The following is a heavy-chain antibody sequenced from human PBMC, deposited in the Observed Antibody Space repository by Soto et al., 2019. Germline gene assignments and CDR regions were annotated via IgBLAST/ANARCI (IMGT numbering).Heavy chain of an antibody. V-gene: IGHV3-7*01. J-gene: IGHJ4*02. D-gene: IGHD1-26*01. CDR3: ERINGSSYFDN. CDR1: GFSFSSYW. CDR2: IKEDGSEK. Sequence: GGSLRLSCEVSGFSFSSYWMSWVRQAPGKGLEWVANIKEDGSEKYSVDSAKGRFTISRDNAKNSLYLQMNSLRVEDTAVYYSERINGSSYFDNWGQGTLVTVSS.